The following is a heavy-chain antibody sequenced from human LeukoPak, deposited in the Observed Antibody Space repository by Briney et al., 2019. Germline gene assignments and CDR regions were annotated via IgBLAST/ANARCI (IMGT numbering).Heavy chain of an antibody. Sequence: GGSLRLSCAASGFTFDDYAMHWVRQAPGKGLEWVSLISWDGGSTYYADSVKGRFTISRDNSKNALYLQMNSLRAEDTAVYYCARRAGAYSHPYDYWGQGTLVTVSS. CDR3: ARRAGAYSHPYDY. CDR2: ISWDGGST. CDR1: GFTFDDYA. V-gene: IGHV3-43D*03. J-gene: IGHJ4*02. D-gene: IGHD4/OR15-4a*01.